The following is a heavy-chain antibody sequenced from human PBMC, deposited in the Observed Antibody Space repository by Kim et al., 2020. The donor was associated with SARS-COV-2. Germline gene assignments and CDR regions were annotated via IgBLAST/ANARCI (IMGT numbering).Heavy chain of an antibody. V-gene: IGHV1-8*01. Sequence: QKFQGRVTMTKNTSISTAYMELSSLRSEDTAVYYCARGIDGAYYYYGMDVWGQGTTVTVSS. CDR3: ARGIDGAYYYYGMDV. D-gene: IGHD4-17*01. J-gene: IGHJ6*02.